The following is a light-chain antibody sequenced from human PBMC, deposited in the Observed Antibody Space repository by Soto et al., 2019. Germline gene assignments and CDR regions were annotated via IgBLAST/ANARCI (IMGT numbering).Light chain of an antibody. CDR2: DAS. Sequence: EISMTQSPATLSVSPGEGATLSCRASQSVGSRVAWYQQKPGQPPRLLIHDASTRATGVPARFSGSGSGTHFTLTITSLQSDDFAVYYCQQYLDWRTFGQGTKLEIK. J-gene: IGKJ2*02. CDR1: QSVGSR. CDR3: QQYLDWRT. V-gene: IGKV3-15*01.